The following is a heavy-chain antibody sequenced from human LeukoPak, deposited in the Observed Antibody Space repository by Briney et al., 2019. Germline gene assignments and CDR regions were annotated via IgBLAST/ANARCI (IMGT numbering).Heavy chain of an antibody. Sequence: PGGSLRLSCAASGFTFSSYSMNWARQAPGKGLEWVSSISSSSSYIYYADSVKGRFTISRDNAKNSLYLQMNSLRAEDTAVYYCARDRRHRTIFGVGKGNYGYWGQGTLVTVSS. V-gene: IGHV3-21*01. D-gene: IGHD3-3*01. J-gene: IGHJ4*02. CDR3: ARDRRHRTIFGVGKGNYGY. CDR2: ISSSSSYI. CDR1: GFTFSSYS.